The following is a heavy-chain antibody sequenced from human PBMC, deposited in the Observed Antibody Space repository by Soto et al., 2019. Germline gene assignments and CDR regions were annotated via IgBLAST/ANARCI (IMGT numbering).Heavy chain of an antibody. J-gene: IGHJ4*02. Sequence: EVQLLESGGGLVQPGTSLRLSCAASGFTFSTYAMNWVRQAPGKGLEWVSSISGSGGNTYYADSVKGRFTISRDNSKNTVDLQMKSLRAEDTAVYYCAKAAALYYFDYGGQGTLVTVSS. CDR3: AKAAALYYFDY. CDR1: GFTFSTYA. CDR2: ISGSGGNT. D-gene: IGHD6-25*01. V-gene: IGHV3-23*01.